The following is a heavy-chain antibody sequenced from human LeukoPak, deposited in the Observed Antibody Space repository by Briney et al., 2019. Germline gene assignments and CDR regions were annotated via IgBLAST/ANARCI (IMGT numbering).Heavy chain of an antibody. CDR2: IYSGGDR. J-gene: IGHJ4*02. CDR1: DFRVTSYY. CDR3: ARSTYCSSTSCPFDY. Sequence: GGSLRLSCAPSDFRVTSYYMGWVRQAPGKGLDWVSLIYSGGDRYYADSVKGRFTISRDTSKNTLDLQMNSLRPEDTAVYYCARSTYCSSTSCPFDYWGQGTLVTVSS. D-gene: IGHD2-2*01. V-gene: IGHV3-53*01.